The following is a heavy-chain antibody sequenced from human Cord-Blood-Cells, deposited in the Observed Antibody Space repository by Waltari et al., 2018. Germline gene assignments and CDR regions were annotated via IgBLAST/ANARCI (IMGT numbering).Heavy chain of an antibody. D-gene: IGHD6-6*01. V-gene: IGHV4-34*01. J-gene: IGHJ6*03. CDR1: GGSFSGYY. CDR3: ARILYSSSSYYYYYMDV. Sequence: QVQLQQWGAGLLKPSETLSLTCAVYGGSFSGYYWSWIRQPPGKGLEWIGEINHSGSDNSNPSLKSRVTISVDTSKSQFSLKLSSVTAADTAVYYCARILYSSSSYYYYYMDVWGKGTTVTVSS. CDR2: INHSGSD.